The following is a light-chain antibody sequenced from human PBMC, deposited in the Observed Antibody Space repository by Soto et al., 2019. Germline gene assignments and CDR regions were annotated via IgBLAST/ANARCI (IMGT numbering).Light chain of an antibody. CDR2: GAS. CDR3: QQYNNWPLSIT. V-gene: IGKV3-15*01. CDR1: QSVSSSY. J-gene: IGKJ5*01. Sequence: EIVLTQSPGTLSLSPWERATLSCRASQSVSSSYLAWYQQKPGQAPRLLMYGASTRATGIPARFSGSGSGTEFTLTISSLQSEDFAVYYCQQYNNWPLSITFGQGTRLEIK.